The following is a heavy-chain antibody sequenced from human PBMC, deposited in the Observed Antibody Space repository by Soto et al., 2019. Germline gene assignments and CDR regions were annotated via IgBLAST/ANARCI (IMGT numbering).Heavy chain of an antibody. Sequence: GGSLRLSCAASGFTFSSYGMHWVRQAPGKGLEWVAVISYDGSNKYYADSVKGRFTISRDNSKNTLYLQMNSLRAEDTAVYYCAKDIVATPGYYYYYGMDVWGQGTMVTVSS. CDR1: GFTFSSYG. V-gene: IGHV3-30*18. CDR2: ISYDGSNK. J-gene: IGHJ6*02. CDR3: AKDIVATPGYYYYYGMDV. D-gene: IGHD5-12*01.